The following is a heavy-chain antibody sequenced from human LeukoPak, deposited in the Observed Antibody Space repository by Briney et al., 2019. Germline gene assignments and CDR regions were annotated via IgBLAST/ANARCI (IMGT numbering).Heavy chain of an antibody. CDR3: ARDWGITMVRGVIPINWFDP. J-gene: IGHJ5*02. V-gene: IGHV3-23*01. D-gene: IGHD3-10*01. CDR2: ISGSGGST. CDR1: GFTFSSYA. Sequence: PGGSLRLSCAASGFTFSSYAMSWVRQAPGKGLEWVSAISGSGGSTYYADSVKGRFTISRDNAKNSLYLQMNSLRAEDTAVYYCARDWGITMVRGVIPINWFDPWGQGTLVTVSS.